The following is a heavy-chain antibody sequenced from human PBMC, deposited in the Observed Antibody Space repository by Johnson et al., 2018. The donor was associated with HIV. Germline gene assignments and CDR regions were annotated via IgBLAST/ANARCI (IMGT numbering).Heavy chain of an antibody. D-gene: IGHD4-23*01. J-gene: IGHJ3*02. CDR2: ISGSGGST. Sequence: VQLVESGGGVVQPGRSLRLSCAASGFTFSSYVMNWVRQAPGKGLEWVSGISGSGGSTYYADSVEGRFTISRDNSKKPLYLQMNTLRVEDTAVYYCAKSPGKDHGGNSGAFDIWGQGTMVTVSS. CDR1: GFTFSSYV. V-gene: IGHV3-23*04. CDR3: AKSPGKDHGGNSGAFDI.